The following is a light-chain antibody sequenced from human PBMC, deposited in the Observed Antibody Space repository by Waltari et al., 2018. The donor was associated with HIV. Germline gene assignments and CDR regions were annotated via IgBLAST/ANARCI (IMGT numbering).Light chain of an antibody. J-gene: IGLJ2*01. CDR2: DFN. V-gene: IGLV2-14*03. CDR3: ASNRLDYTLI. CDR1: STDSRFYQY. Sequence: QSALTQPASVSGFLGQSINISCTGISTDSRFYQYVSWYQQHPGNIPRPTIFDFNNRPPGVSDHFAGSRSGNSASLTFSGLQSGDEAHYYCASNRLDYTLIFGGGTKLTVL.